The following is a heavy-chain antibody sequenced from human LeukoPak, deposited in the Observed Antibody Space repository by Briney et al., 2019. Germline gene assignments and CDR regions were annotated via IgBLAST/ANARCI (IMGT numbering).Heavy chain of an antibody. D-gene: IGHD4-17*01. V-gene: IGHV1-69*13. J-gene: IGHJ5*02. Sequence: SVKVSCKASGGTFSSYAISWVRQAPGQGLEWMGGIIPIFGTANYAQKFQGRVTITADESTSTAYMELSSLRSEDTAVYYCARSYGDYGLGWFDPWGQGTLVTVSS. CDR2: IIPIFGTA. CDR1: GGTFSSYA. CDR3: ARSYGDYGLGWFDP.